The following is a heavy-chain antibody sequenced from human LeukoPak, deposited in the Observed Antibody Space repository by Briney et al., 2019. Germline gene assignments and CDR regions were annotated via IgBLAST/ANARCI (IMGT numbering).Heavy chain of an antibody. CDR3: ASQRDTAFGMNYFDY. Sequence: SETLSLTCTVSGGSISSSHYYWDWIRQPPGKGLEWIGTISYSGNTYYNPSLKSRVTISVDTSKNQFSLKLSSVTAADTAVYYCASQRDTAFGMNYFDYWGQGTLVTVSS. J-gene: IGHJ4*02. V-gene: IGHV4-39*01. CDR1: GGSISSSHYY. CDR2: ISYSGNT. D-gene: IGHD5-18*01.